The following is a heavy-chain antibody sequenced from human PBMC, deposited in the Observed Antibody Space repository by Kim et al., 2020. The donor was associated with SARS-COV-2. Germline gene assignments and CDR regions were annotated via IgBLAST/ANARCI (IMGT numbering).Heavy chain of an antibody. Sequence: SETLSLTCNVSGFSISSGNYWAWIRQPPGKGLEWIGNVFHGGSTYTNPSLNSRVTFSVDTSKNHFSLKMTSMTAADTAVYYCARVVGAGRWGGVDPWGQG. CDR2: VFHGGST. CDR1: GFSISSGNY. CDR3: ARVVGAGRWGGVDP. V-gene: IGHV4-38-2*02. J-gene: IGHJ5*02. D-gene: IGHD3-10*01.